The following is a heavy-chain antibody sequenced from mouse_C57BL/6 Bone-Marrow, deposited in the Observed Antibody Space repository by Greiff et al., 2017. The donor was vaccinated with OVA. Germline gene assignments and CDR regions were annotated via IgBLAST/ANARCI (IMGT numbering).Heavy chain of an antibody. D-gene: IGHD2-4*01. CDR2: IDTSDSYT. V-gene: IGHV1-50*01. CDR3: ARGLYYDYDGWFAY. CDR1: GYTFTSYW. J-gene: IGHJ3*01. Sequence: QVQLQQPGAELVKPGASVKLSCKASGYTFTSYWMPWVKQRPGQGLEWIGEIDTSDSYTNYHQKFKGKDTLTVDTSSSTDYMQLSSLTSEDSAVYYCARGLYYDYDGWFAYWGQGTLVTVSA.